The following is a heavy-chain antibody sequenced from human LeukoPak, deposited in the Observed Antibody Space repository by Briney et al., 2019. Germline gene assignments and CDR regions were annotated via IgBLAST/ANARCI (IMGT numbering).Heavy chain of an antibody. CDR1: GFTFSSYA. V-gene: IGHV3-30-3*01. CDR3: ARDLMGAKPFDY. Sequence: GSLRLSCAASGFTFSSYAMHWVRQAPGKGLEWVAVISYDGSNKYYADSVKGRFTISRDNSKNTLYLQMNSLRAEDTAVYYCARDLMGAKPFDYWGQGTLVTVSS. D-gene: IGHD1-26*01. J-gene: IGHJ4*02. CDR2: ISYDGSNK.